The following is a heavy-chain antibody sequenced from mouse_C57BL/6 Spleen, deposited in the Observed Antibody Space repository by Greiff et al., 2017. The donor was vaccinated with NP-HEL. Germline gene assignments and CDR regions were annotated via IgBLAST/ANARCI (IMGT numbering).Heavy chain of an antibody. CDR2: INPNNGGT. Sequence: VHVKQSGPELVKPGASVKMSCKASGYTFTDYNMHWVKQSHGKSLEWIGYINPNNGGTSYNQKFKGKATLTVNKSSSTAYMELRSLTSEDSAVYYCARNYKMDYWGQGTSVTVSS. CDR3: ARNYKMDY. J-gene: IGHJ4*01. CDR1: GYTFTDYN. D-gene: IGHD2-12*01. V-gene: IGHV1-22*01.